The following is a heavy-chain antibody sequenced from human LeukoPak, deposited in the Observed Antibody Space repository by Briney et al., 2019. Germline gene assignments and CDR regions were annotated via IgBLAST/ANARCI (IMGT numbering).Heavy chain of an antibody. CDR2: IIPIFGTA. CDR3: AINPLPNDYYDSSGPYYYYGMGV. D-gene: IGHD3-22*01. Sequence: ASVKVSCKASGGTFSSYAISWVRQAPGQGLEWMGGIIPIFGTANYAQKFQGRVTITADESTSTAYMELSSLRSEDTAVYYCAINPLPNDYYDSSGPYYYYGMGVWGQGTTVTVSS. CDR1: GGTFSSYA. V-gene: IGHV1-69*13. J-gene: IGHJ6*02.